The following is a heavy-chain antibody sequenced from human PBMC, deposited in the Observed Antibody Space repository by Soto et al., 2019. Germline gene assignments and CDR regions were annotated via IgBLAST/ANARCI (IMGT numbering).Heavy chain of an antibody. Sequence: XSVKVSCKASGLTFPSDDIIWVRQTSGQGLEWMGWMKNXGTNKXYAKKFKGRVXXTRHTYIXXDYMELRSMRSEDTAVYYCATCSSWNYDDAFDIWGQGTMVTVSS. V-gene: IGHV1-8*01. CDR2: MKNXGTNK. D-gene: IGHD6-13*01. CDR1: GLTFPSDD. CDR3: ATCSSWNYDDAFDI. J-gene: IGHJ3*02.